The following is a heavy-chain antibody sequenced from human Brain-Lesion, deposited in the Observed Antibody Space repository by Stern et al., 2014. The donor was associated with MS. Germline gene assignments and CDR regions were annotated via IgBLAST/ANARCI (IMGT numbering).Heavy chain of an antibody. D-gene: IGHD1-14*01. J-gene: IGHJ4*02. CDR2: ISWNSGTI. CDR3: ARDITGSSAYFAY. V-gene: IGHV3-9*01. Sequence: MQLVQSGGDLVQPGRSLRLSCAAFGFTFDDYAMHWVRQAPGKGLEWVAGISWNSGTIGYADSVKGRFTTSRDNAYSPLYLQMNSLRPEDTALYYCARDITGSSAYFAYWGQGTLVTVSS. CDR1: GFTFDDYA.